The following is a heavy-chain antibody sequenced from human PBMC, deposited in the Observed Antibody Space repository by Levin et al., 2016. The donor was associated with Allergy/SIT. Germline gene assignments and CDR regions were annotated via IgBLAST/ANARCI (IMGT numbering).Heavy chain of an antibody. V-gene: IGHV3-30*18. Sequence: WIRQPPGKGLEWVAVISYDGSNKYYADSVKGRFTISRDNSKNTLYLQMNSLRAEDTAVYYCAKVPVAGFVYYYYGMDVWGQGTTVTVSS. CDR2: ISYDGSNK. D-gene: IGHD6-19*01. CDR3: AKVPVAGFVYYYYGMDV. J-gene: IGHJ6*02.